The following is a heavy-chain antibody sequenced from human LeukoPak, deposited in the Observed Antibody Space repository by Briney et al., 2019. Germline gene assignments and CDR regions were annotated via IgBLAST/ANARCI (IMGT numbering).Heavy chain of an antibody. Sequence: PGGSLRLSCAASGFTFSSYWMHWVRQAPGKGLVWISRINSDGSSTKYADSVNGRFTISRDNAKNTLYLQMNSLRDEDTAVYYCVRSVTVGYFDYWGQGTLVTVSS. CDR1: GFTFSSYW. V-gene: IGHV3-74*03. CDR2: INSDGSST. D-gene: IGHD4-23*01. J-gene: IGHJ4*02. CDR3: VRSVTVGYFDY.